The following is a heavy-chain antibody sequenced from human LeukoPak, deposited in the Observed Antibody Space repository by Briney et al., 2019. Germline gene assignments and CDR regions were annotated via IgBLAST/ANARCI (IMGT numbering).Heavy chain of an antibody. CDR2: ISTYNGNT. D-gene: IGHD4-17*01. V-gene: IGHV1-18*01. CDR1: GYTFTSHG. Sequence: ASVKVSCKASGYTFTSHGISWVRQARGQGLEWMGWISTYNGNTNYAQKFQGRVTMTRDTSISTAYMELSRLRSDDTAVYYCAGNDYGDWGYFQHWGQGTLVTVSS. J-gene: IGHJ1*01. CDR3: AGNDYGDWGYFQH.